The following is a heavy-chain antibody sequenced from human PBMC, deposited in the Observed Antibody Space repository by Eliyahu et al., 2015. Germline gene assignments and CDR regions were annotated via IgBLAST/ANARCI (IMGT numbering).Heavy chain of an antibody. V-gene: IGHV4-30-2*06. CDR1: XGSXXHGGYS. CDR3: ASQQPRPSQCSSKSCYDV. CDR2: VYSDGTR. J-gene: IGHJ6*04. D-gene: IGHD2-2*01. Sequence: QVRLQESGSGLVKPSQTLSLTCGVSXGSXXHGGYSXXWIRQSPGKGLEWIGYVYSDGTRXYNPFFXGRVTIXLDTYRNQXSLSVTSVTVADTAVYYCASQQPRPSQCSSKSCYDVWGKGTTVTVSS.